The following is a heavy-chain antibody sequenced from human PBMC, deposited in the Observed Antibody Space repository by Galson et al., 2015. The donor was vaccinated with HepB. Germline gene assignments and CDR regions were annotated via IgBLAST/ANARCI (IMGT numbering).Heavy chain of an antibody. D-gene: IGHD3-10*01. V-gene: IGHV5-10-1*01. CDR1: GYSFTSYW. Sequence: QSGAEVKKPGESLRISCKGSGYSFTSYWISWVRQMPGKGLEWMGRIDPSDSYTNYSPSFQGHVTISADKSISTAYLQWSSLKASDTAMYYCARVEAPENYYGSGSYSDAFDIWGQGTMVTVSS. CDR3: ARVEAPENYYGSGSYSDAFDI. J-gene: IGHJ3*02. CDR2: IDPSDSYT.